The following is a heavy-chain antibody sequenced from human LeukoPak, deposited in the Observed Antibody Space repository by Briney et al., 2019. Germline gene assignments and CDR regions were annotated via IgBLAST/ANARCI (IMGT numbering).Heavy chain of an antibody. D-gene: IGHD1-26*01. J-gene: IGHJ4*02. CDR1: GGSLSNYY. CDR2: IYFSGST. CDR3: ARSGTVGAMPV. V-gene: IGHV4-59*08. Sequence: SETLSLTCTVSGGSLSNYYWSWIRLPPGKGLEWIGYIYFSGSTNYNPSLKSRLTISVDTSTNQFSLKLSSVTAADTAVYYCARSGTVGAMPVWGQGTLVTVSS.